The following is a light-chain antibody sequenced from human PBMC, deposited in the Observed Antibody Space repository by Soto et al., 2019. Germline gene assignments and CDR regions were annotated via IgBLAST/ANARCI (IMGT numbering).Light chain of an antibody. V-gene: IGKV3-15*01. Sequence: DIVMTQSPATLSVSPGERATLSCRASQSVSSNLAWYQQKPGQAPRLLIYGASTRATGIPARFSGSGSGTEFTLTIRSLQPEDFAMYYCQQYGSSRWTFAQGTKVDI. CDR2: GAS. J-gene: IGKJ1*01. CDR1: QSVSSN. CDR3: QQYGSSRWT.